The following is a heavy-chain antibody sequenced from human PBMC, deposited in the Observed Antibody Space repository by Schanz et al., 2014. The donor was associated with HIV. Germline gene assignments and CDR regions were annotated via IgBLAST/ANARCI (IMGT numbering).Heavy chain of an antibody. J-gene: IGHJ6*02. CDR3: AKIRGTRGAYDGMDV. CDR2: IKEDGSEK. Sequence: EVQLVESGGGLVQPGGSLRLSCAASGFTFSRYWMTWVRQAPGKGLEWVANIKEDGSEKYHADSEKGRFTISRDNSKNTMFLQMNSLRVEDTAIYYCAKIRGTRGAYDGMDVWGQGTTVTVSS. D-gene: IGHD3-10*01. V-gene: IGHV3-7*03. CDR1: GFTFSRYW.